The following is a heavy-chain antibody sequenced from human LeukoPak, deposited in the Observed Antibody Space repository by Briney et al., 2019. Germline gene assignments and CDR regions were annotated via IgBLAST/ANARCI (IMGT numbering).Heavy chain of an antibody. D-gene: IGHD3-10*01. CDR3: ARVRGRGANWFDP. CDR1: GYSISSGNY. CDR2: IYYSGST. Sequence: SETLSLTCTVSGYSISSGNYWDWIRQPPGKGLEWIGSIYYSGSTYYNPSLKSRVTISVDTSKNQFSLKLSSVTAADTAVYYCARVRGRGANWFDPWGQGTLVTVSS. J-gene: IGHJ5*02. V-gene: IGHV4-38-2*02.